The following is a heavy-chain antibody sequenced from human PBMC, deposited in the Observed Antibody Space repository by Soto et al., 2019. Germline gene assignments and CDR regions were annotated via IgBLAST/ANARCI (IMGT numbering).Heavy chain of an antibody. CDR1: GGSISSGGYY. V-gene: IGHV4-31*03. CDR2: IYYSGST. CDR3: AGRYDFWSGYYTNYYGMDV. D-gene: IGHD3-3*01. Sequence: SETLSLTCTVSGGSISSGGYYWSWIRQHPGKGLEWIGYIYYSGSTYYNPSLKSRVTISVDTSKNQFSLKLSSVTAADTAVYYCAGRYDFWSGYYTNYYGMDVWGQGTTVTVSS. J-gene: IGHJ6*02.